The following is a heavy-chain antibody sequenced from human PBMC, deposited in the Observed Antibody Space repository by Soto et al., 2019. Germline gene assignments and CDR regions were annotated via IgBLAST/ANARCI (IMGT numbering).Heavy chain of an antibody. V-gene: IGHV1-8*01. D-gene: IGHD5-12*01. J-gene: IGHJ6*03. CDR1: GYTFTSYD. CDR3: ARGISGYDRYYYYMDV. Sequence: ASLKVSCKASGYTFTSYDINWVRQATGQGLEWMGWMNPNSGNTGYAQKFQGRVTMTRNTSISTAYMELSSLRSEDTAVYYCARGISGYDRYYYYMDVWGKGTTVTVSS. CDR2: MNPNSGNT.